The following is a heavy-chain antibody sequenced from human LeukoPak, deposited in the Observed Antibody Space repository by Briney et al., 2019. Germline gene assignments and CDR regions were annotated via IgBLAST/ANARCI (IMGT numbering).Heavy chain of an antibody. V-gene: IGHV3-21*01. J-gene: IGHJ4*02. D-gene: IGHD6-19*01. CDR1: GFTFSSYS. CDR2: ISSSSSYI. Sequence: GGSLRLSCAASGFTFSSYSVNWVRQAPGKGLEWVSSISSSSSYIYYADSVKGRFTISRDNAKNSLYLQMNSLRAEDTAVYYCAREGSRGVIAVAANYFDYWGQGTLVTVSS. CDR3: AREGSRGVIAVAANYFDY.